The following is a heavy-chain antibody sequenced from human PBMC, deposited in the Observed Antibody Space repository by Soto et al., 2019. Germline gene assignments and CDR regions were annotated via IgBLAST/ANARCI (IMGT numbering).Heavy chain of an antibody. CDR2: FIPIFGTS. J-gene: IGHJ6*02. CDR3: ARGELKTGSVPYSMDV. V-gene: IGHV1-69*01. D-gene: IGHD1-1*01. CDR1: GGTFSTYG. Sequence: QVQLVQSGAEVKNPGSSVKVSCKAYGGTFSTYGISWVRQAPGQGLEWMGGFIPIFGTSNYAQKFQGRLTISAGDPTSTADMELSSLRSDDTAVYYCARGELKTGSVPYSMDVWGQGTTVAVSS.